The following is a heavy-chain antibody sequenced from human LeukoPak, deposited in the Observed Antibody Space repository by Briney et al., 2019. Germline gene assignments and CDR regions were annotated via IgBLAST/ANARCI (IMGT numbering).Heavy chain of an antibody. J-gene: IGHJ4*02. Sequence: SETLSLTCTVSGGSISGYHWGWIRQPPGRGLEWIGFIYNSGNTNYSPYLKSRVSISVDTSKNQFSLKLSSVTAADTAIYYCARHAIAFAGTGYFDYWGQGTLVTVSS. CDR2: IYNSGNT. CDR3: ARHAIAFAGTGYFDY. V-gene: IGHV4-59*08. D-gene: IGHD6-19*01. CDR1: GGSISGYH.